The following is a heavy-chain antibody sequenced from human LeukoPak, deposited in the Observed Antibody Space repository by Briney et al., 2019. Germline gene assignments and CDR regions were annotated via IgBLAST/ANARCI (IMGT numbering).Heavy chain of an antibody. Sequence: GGSLRLSCAASGFSSIDTWMNWVRQAPGQGLEWVGRIKSKTDGGTTEYAALVKGRFTISRDDSKNTLYLQMDRLKTEDTAVYYCTTEGETEVTGNDHWGQGTLVTVAS. CDR3: TTEGETEVTGNDH. CDR1: GFSSIDTW. J-gene: IGHJ5*02. D-gene: IGHD1-14*01. CDR2: IKSKTDGGTT. V-gene: IGHV3-15*01.